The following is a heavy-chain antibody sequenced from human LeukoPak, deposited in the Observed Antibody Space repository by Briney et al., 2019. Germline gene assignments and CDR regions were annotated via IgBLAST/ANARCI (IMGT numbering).Heavy chain of an antibody. CDR2: ISSSGSTI. Sequence: GGSLRLSCAASGFTFSDYYMSWIRQAPGKGLEWVSYISSSGSTIYYADSVKGRFTISRDNAKNSLYLQMNSLRAEDTAVYYCARDGCSSTSCYYYYGMDVWGQRTTVTVSS. D-gene: IGHD2-2*01. J-gene: IGHJ6*02. V-gene: IGHV3-11*04. CDR3: ARDGCSSTSCYYYYGMDV. CDR1: GFTFSDYY.